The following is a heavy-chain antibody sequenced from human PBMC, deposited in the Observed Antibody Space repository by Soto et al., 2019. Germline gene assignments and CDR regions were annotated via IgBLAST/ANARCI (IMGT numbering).Heavy chain of an antibody. V-gene: IGHV3-66*01. CDR2: IYSGGYT. CDR1: GFTFSSYA. D-gene: IGHD3-22*01. Sequence: GGSLRLSCAASGFTFSSYAMSWVRQAPGEGLEWVSVIYSGGYTNYADSVKGRFIVSRDSPKNTLYLQMDSLRAEDTAVYYCAREAIIVIAAPEYYFDYWGQGTLVTVSS. CDR3: AREAIIVIAAPEYYFDY. J-gene: IGHJ4*02.